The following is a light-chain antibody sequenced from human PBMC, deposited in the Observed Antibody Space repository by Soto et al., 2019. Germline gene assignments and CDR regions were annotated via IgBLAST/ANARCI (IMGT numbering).Light chain of an antibody. CDR3: QQLNSYPQIT. CDR2: AAS. Sequence: DIPLTQSPSFLSASVGDRVTITCRASQGISSDLAWYQQKPGKAPKLLIYAASTLQSGVPSRFSGSGSGTEFTLTISSLQPEDFATYYCQQLNSYPQITFGQGTRLEIK. CDR1: QGISSD. J-gene: IGKJ5*01. V-gene: IGKV1-9*01.